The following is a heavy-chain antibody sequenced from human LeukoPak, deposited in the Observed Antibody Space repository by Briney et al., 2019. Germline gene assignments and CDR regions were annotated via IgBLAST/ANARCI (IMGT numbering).Heavy chain of an antibody. CDR3: ARGGQGDGYSADEAFDI. CDR1: GDSVSSNSS. V-gene: IGHV6-1*01. D-gene: IGHD5-18*01. Sequence: QTLSLTCAISGDSVSSNSSWNWIRQSPSRGLEWLGRTYYRSKWYNDYVVSVKSRININPDTSKNQFSLHLNSVTPEDTAVYYCARGGQGDGYSADEAFDIWGQGTMVTVS. CDR2: TYYRSKWYN. J-gene: IGHJ3*02.